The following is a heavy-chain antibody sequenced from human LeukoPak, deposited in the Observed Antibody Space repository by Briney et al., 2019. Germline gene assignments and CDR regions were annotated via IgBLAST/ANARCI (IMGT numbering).Heavy chain of an antibody. V-gene: IGHV4-59*01. CDR2: IYYSGST. D-gene: IGHD2-2*01. CDR3: ALSGSGAAAMYRWFDP. J-gene: IGHJ5*02. CDR1: GGSISSYY. Sequence: SETLSLTCTVSGGSISSYYWGWIRQPPGKGLEWIGYIYYSGSTNYNPSLKSRVTISVDTSKNQFSLKLSSVTAADTAVYYCALSGSGAAAMYRWFDPWGQGTLVTVSS.